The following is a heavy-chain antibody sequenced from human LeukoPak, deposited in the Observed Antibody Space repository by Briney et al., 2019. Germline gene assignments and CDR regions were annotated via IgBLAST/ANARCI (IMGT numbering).Heavy chain of an antibody. Sequence: PSETQSLTCTVSGGSISSYYWSWIRQPPGKGLEWIGYIYTSGSTNYNPSLKSRVTISVDTSKNQFSLKLSSVTAADTAVYYCARPRSSGWDFDYWGQGTLVTVSS. D-gene: IGHD6-19*01. J-gene: IGHJ4*02. CDR1: GGSISSYY. CDR2: IYTSGST. CDR3: ARPRSSGWDFDY. V-gene: IGHV4-4*09.